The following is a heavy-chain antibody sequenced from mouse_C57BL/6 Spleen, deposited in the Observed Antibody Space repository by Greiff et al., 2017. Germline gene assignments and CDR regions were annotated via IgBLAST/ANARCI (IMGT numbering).Heavy chain of an antibody. CDR2: ISNGGGST. CDR3: ARQPQGAMDY. Sequence: EVQLVESGGGLVQPGGSLKLSCAASGFTFSDYYMYWVRQTPEKRLEWVAYISNGGGSTYYPDTVKGRFTISRDNAKNTLYLQMSRLKSEDTAMYYCARQPQGAMDYWGQGTSVTVSS. J-gene: IGHJ4*01. V-gene: IGHV5-12*01. CDR1: GFTFSDYY. D-gene: IGHD6-1*01.